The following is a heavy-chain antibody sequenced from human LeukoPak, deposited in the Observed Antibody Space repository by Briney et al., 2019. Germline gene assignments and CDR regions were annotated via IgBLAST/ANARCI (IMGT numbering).Heavy chain of an antibody. CDR3: AGDRGLSWFDP. D-gene: IGHD3-10*01. CDR2: IYYDGSNK. Sequence: GGSLRLSCAASGLTFRNYGMHWVRQAPGKGLEWVAVIYYDGSNKYYADSMKGRFTISRDNSKNTLYLQMNSLRAEDTAVYYCAGDRGLSWFDPWGQGTLVTVSS. CDR1: GLTFRNYG. J-gene: IGHJ5*02. V-gene: IGHV3-33*01.